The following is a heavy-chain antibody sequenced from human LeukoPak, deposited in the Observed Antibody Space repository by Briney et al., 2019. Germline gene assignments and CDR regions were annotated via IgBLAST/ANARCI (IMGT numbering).Heavy chain of an antibody. Sequence: GGSLRLSCAASGFTVSSNYMSWVRQAPGKGLEWVSVIYSGGSKYYADSVKGRFTISRDNAKNTLYLQMNSLRAEDTAVYYCARDAVRGVPWGYWGQGTLVTVSS. CDR3: ARDAVRGVPWGY. D-gene: IGHD3-10*01. CDR1: GFTVSSNY. V-gene: IGHV3-66*01. CDR2: IYSGGSK. J-gene: IGHJ4*02.